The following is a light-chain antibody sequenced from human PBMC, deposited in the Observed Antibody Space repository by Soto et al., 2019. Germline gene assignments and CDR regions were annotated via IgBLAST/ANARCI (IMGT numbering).Light chain of an antibody. J-gene: IGLJ1*01. CDR3: SAFTSRNTYV. CDR1: SSDVGGYSH. V-gene: IGLV2-14*03. Sequence: QSVLTQPASVSGSPGQSISISCTGTSSDVGGYSHVSWYQQHPGKAPKVMIYDVSNRPSGVSSRFSGSKSGNTAFLTISGLRAEDEADFYCSAFTSRNTYVFGTGTKVTVL. CDR2: DVS.